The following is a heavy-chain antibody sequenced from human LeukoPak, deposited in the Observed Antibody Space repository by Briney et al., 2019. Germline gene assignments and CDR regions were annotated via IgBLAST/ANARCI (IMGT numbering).Heavy chain of an antibody. J-gene: IGHJ6*03. D-gene: IGHD3-3*01. V-gene: IGHV4-59*11. CDR1: GASISSHY. CDR3: ARDGPLTMFGGGYMVA. Sequence: PSETLSLTCNITGASISSHYWNWIRQPPGKGLEWIGYTSYSGTTNYNPSLKSRVVISLDTSKNQFSLKLTSVTAADTAVYYCARDGPLTMFGGGYMVAWGRGTTVTVSS. CDR2: TSYSGTT.